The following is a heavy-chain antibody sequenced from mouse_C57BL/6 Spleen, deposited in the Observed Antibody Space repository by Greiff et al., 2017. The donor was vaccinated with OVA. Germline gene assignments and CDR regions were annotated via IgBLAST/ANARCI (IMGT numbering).Heavy chain of an antibody. J-gene: IGHJ2*01. V-gene: IGHV5-16*01. CDR1: GFTFSDYY. Sequence: EVQRVESEGGLVQPGSSMKLSCTASGFTFSDYYMAWVRQAPEKGLEWVANINYDGSSTYYLDSLKGRFIVSRDNEKNILNLQMSSLKSEDTATYYYERDDEQVYFDYWGQGTTVTVSS. CDR3: ERDDEQVYFDY. CDR2: INYDGSST.